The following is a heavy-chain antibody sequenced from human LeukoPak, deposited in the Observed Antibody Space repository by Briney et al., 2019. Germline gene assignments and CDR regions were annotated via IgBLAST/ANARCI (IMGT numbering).Heavy chain of an antibody. Sequence: SETLSLTCTVSGGSITSVDYYWSWVRQPPGKGLEWIGYIYYSGSTYYNPSLKSRVTIPVNTSKNQFSLKLGSLTAANTAVYHCARERSSGWHYDYWGQGTLVTVSS. D-gene: IGHD6-19*01. V-gene: IGHV4-30-4*01. CDR3: ARERSSGWHYDY. CDR2: IYYSGST. CDR1: GGSITSVDYY. J-gene: IGHJ4*02.